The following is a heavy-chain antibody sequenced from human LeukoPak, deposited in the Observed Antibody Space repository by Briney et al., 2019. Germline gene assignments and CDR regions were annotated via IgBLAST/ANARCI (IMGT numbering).Heavy chain of an antibody. J-gene: IGHJ3*02. Sequence: GGSLRLSCAASGFTFSSYSMNWVRQAPGKGLEWVSSISSSSSYIYYAGSVKGRFTISRDNAKNSLYLQMNSLRAEDTAVYYCASGYDILTGYTPDAFDIWGQGTMVTVSS. V-gene: IGHV3-21*01. CDR3: ASGYDILTGYTPDAFDI. D-gene: IGHD3-9*01. CDR2: ISSSSSYI. CDR1: GFTFSSYS.